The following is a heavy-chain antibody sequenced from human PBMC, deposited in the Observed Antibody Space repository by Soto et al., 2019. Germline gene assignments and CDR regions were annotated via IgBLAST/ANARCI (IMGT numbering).Heavy chain of an antibody. CDR3: ARGRYCTSISCYNWFDP. V-gene: IGHV6-1*01. J-gene: IGHJ5*02. CDR2: TYYRYKWYN. D-gene: IGHD2-2*01. Sequence: SQTLSLTCAISGDSVSSNSAAWNWIRQSPSRGLEWLGRTYYRYKWYNDYAVSVKSRITINPDTSKNQNSLQLNSETPEDTAVYYCARGRYCTSISCYNWFDPWGQGTLV. CDR1: GDSVSSNSAA.